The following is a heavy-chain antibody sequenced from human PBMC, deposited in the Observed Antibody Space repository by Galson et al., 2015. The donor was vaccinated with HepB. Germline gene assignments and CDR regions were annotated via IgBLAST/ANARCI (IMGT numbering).Heavy chain of an antibody. D-gene: IGHD2-15*01. CDR3: ARGDCSGGSCWFDP. CDR2: IYYSGST. CDR1: GGSISSSSYY. J-gene: IGHJ5*02. Sequence: ETLSLTCTVSGGSISSSSYYWGWIRQPPGKGLEWIGSIYYSGSTNYSPSLKSRVTISVDTSKNQFSLKLSSVPAADTAVYYCARGDCSGGSCWFDPWGQGTLVTVSS. V-gene: IGHV4-39*07.